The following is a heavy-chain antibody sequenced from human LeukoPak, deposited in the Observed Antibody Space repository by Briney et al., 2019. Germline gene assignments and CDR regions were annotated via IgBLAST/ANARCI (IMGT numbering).Heavy chain of an antibody. CDR1: GFTFSSYA. D-gene: IGHD1-26*01. CDR3: ARVFSGSLGPRGALGY. CDR2: ISYDGSDK. V-gene: IGHV3-30*04. Sequence: GGSLRLSCAASGFTFSSYAIHWVRQAPGKGLEWVAVISYDGSDKYYADSVKGRFTISRDNSKNTLYLQMNSLRGEDTAVYYCARVFSGSLGPRGALGYWGQGTLVTVSS. J-gene: IGHJ4*02.